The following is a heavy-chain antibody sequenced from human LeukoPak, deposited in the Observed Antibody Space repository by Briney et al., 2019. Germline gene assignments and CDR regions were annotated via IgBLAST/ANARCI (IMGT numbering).Heavy chain of an antibody. CDR3: ARDTYYYDSSGYPLFDY. J-gene: IGHJ4*02. D-gene: IGHD3-22*01. CDR2: IIPILGIA. CDR1: GGTFSSYA. V-gene: IGHV1-69*04. Sequence: SVTVSCKASGGTFSSYAISWVRQAPGQGLEWTGRIIPILGIANYAQKFQGRVTITADKSTSTAYMELSSLRAEDTAVYYCARDTYYYDSSGYPLFDYWGQGTLVTVSS.